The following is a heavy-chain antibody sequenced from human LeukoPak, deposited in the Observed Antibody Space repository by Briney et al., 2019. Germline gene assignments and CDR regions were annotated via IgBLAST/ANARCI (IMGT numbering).Heavy chain of an antibody. CDR1: GFTFSSYS. Sequence: HPGGSLRLSCVAPGFTFSSYSMNWVRQAPGKGLEWVSYISSGSSTTYYVDSVKGRFTISRDNAKNSLYLQMNSLRDEDTAVYYCAGARTYYYAMDVWGQGTTVTVSS. CDR3: AGARTYYYAMDV. J-gene: IGHJ6*02. V-gene: IGHV3-48*02. CDR2: ISSGSSTT.